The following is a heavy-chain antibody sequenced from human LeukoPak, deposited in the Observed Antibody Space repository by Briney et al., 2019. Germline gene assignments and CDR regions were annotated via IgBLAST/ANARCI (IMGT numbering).Heavy chain of an antibody. CDR3: ARVYEEQLVLYYYYYYMDV. CDR1: GYTFTSYG. V-gene: IGHV1-18*01. D-gene: IGHD6-6*01. CDR2: ISAYNGNT. Sequence: GASVKVSCKASGYTFTSYGISWVRQAPGQGLEWMGWISAYNGNTNYAQKLQGRVTMTTDTSTGTAYMELRSLRSDDTAVYYCARVYEEQLVLYYYYYYMDVWGKGTTVTVSS. J-gene: IGHJ6*03.